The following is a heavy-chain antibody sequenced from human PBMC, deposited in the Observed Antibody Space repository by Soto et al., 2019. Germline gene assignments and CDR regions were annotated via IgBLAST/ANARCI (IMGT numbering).Heavy chain of an antibody. CDR1: GGTFSSYT. D-gene: IGHD3-22*01. Sequence: QVQLVQSGAEVKKPGSSVKVSCKASGGTFSSYTISWVRQAPGQGLEWMGRIIPILGIANYAQKFQGRVTITGDKSTSTAYMELSSLRSEDTAVYYCARGHSEYYYDSSGYYYDYWGQGTLVTVSS. CDR2: IIPILGIA. V-gene: IGHV1-69*02. J-gene: IGHJ4*02. CDR3: ARGHSEYYYDSSGYYYDY.